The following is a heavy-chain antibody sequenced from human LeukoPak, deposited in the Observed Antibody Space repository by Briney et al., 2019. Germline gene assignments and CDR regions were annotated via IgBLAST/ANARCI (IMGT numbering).Heavy chain of an antibody. Sequence: SETLSLTCSVSGGSISSGGYYWSWIRQHPGKGLEWIGYIYYSGSAYYNPSLKSRVTISVDTSENQFSLKLSSVTAADTAVYYCARVNYGSATKEDYWGQGTLVTVSS. J-gene: IGHJ4*02. V-gene: IGHV4-31*03. D-gene: IGHD3-10*01. CDR2: IYYSGSA. CDR1: GGSISSGGYY. CDR3: ARVNYGSATKEDY.